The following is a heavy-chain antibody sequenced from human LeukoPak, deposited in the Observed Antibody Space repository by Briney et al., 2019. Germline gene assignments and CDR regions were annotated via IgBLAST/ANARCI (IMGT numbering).Heavy chain of an antibody. CDR1: GFTFCSYG. J-gene: IGHJ4*02. CDR3: ARGGGTCYAQGSAWVCNGAYIDY. D-gene: IGHD2-15*01. CDR2: MSDGGTGT. Sequence: GGSLRLSCAASGFTFCSYGMSWVRQAPGKGLEWVSIMSDGGTGTDYADSVKGRFTISRDNSKNTMYLQMNNLRADDTALYYCARGGGTCYAQGSAWVCNGAYIDYWGQGSLVTVSS. V-gene: IGHV3-23*01.